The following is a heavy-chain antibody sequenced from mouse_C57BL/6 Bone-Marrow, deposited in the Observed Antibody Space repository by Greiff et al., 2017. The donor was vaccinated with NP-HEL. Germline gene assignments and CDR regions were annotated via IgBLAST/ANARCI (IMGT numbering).Heavy chain of an antibody. J-gene: IGHJ3*01. V-gene: IGHV5-12*01. CDR2: ISNGGGST. D-gene: IGHD2-2*01. CDR1: GFTFSDYY. CDR3: ARHGYDEGAWFAY. Sequence: EVMLVESGGGLVQPGGSLKLSCAASGFTFSDYYMYWVRQTPEKRLEWVAYISNGGGSTYYPDTVKGRFTISRDNAKNTLYLQMSRLKSEDTAMYYCARHGYDEGAWFAYWGQGTLVTVSA.